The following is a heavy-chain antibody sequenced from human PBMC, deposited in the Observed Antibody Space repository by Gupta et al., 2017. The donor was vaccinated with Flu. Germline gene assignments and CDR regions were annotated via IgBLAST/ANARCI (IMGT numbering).Heavy chain of an antibody. Sequence: QVQLVQSGVEVKKPGASVMLSCRASGYTFTGHFIHWLRPAPGQGLEWMGWINPNSGGTNYAQKFQGRVTMTRDTSISAAYMQLIRLKSDDTAVYYCARDPVPFLDYYGSSGFYSHWGQGTLVSVSS. J-gene: IGHJ4*02. V-gene: IGHV1-2*02. CDR1: GYTFTGHF. CDR2: INPNSGGT. CDR3: ARDPVPFLDYYGSSGFYSH. D-gene: IGHD3-22*01.